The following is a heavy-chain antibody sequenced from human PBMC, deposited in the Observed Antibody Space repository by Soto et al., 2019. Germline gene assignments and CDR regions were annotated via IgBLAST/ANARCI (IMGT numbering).Heavy chain of an antibody. J-gene: IGHJ5*02. D-gene: IGHD2-2*01. CDR2: IYDSGST. CDR3: AGEPPYCSNSSCYHWLDP. V-gene: IGHV4-59*01. Sequence: PSETLSLTCTVSGGSIRNYYWSWIRQPPGKGLEWIGHIYDSGSTNYNPSLKSRVTISVQTSKNQFSLKLTSVTAADTAVYYCAGEPPYCSNSSCYHWLDPWGQGKLVTVSS. CDR1: GGSIRNYY.